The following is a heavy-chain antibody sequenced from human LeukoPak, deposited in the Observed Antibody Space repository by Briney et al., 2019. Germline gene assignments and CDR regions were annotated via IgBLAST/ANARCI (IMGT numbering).Heavy chain of an antibody. J-gene: IGHJ4*02. CDR3: ARRQGTTLNFDY. CDR2: INAYNGNT. V-gene: IGHV1-18*01. D-gene: IGHD1-1*01. CDR1: GNTFSSYG. Sequence: ASVKVSCKASGNTFSSYGFSWVRQAPGQGLEWMGWINAYNGNTNYAQNLQGRVTMTTDTSTSTAYMELRSLRSDDTAVYYCARRQGTTLNFDYWGQGTLVTVSS.